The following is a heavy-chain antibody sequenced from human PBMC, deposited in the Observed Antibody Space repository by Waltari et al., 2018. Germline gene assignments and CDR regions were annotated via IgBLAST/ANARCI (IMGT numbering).Heavy chain of an antibody. J-gene: IGHJ4*02. Sequence: HVQLQESGPRLVRPSETLSLTCTVSGDFPSDDHWTWIRQAPGKGLEGIAFLRNTGATKCTPSLESRVTVSAVTSKKQFSLRMTSVTAADTAVYYCARLPTKYYDSLGWGFFDQWDQGILVTVSS. V-gene: IGHV4-59*08. CDR1: GDFPSDDH. CDR2: LRNTGAT. CDR3: ARLPTKYYDSLGWGFFDQ. D-gene: IGHD3-22*01.